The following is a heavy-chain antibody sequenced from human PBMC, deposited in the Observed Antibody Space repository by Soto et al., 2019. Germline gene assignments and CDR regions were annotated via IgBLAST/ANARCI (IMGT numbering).Heavy chain of an antibody. J-gene: IGHJ6*02. Sequence: GGSLRLSCAVSGFTVDSNYMSWVRQAPGKGLEWVAVMRDTGRTNYADFVEGRFTISRDDSKNMVLLQMNSLRAGDTAVYYCARDDYGLDVWGQGTTVTVSS. CDR2: MRDTGRT. CDR3: ARDDYGLDV. CDR1: GFTVDSNY. V-gene: IGHV3-53*01.